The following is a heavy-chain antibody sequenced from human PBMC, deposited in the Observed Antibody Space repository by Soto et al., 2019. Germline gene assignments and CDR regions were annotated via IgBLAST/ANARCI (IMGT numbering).Heavy chain of an antibody. Sequence: PVGSLRLSGVGSGFIFSNNGMHWVRQTPGKGLEWVAFMSYDGSDTFYADSVKGRFTISRDNSKNTLFLHMSNLRAEDTAMYYCTIVRVADSALDHWGQGALVTVPS. CDR2: MSYDGSDT. V-gene: IGHV3-30*02. CDR1: GFIFSNNG. CDR3: TIVRVADSALDH. D-gene: IGHD3-10*02. J-gene: IGHJ4*02.